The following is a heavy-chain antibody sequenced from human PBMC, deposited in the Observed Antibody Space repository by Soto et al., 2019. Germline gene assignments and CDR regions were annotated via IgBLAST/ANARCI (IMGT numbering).Heavy chain of an antibody. CDR1: GYIIKYYW. CDR3: FSGGVTSRALAY. CDR2: IFSDDSDT. J-gene: IGHJ4*02. D-gene: IGHD3-16*01. Sequence: ESLKISCKASGYIIKYYWLGWVRQVPGQGLEWVGIIFSDDSDTRYSPSFQGHVNISVDKSISTAYVQWSSLNASDRAIYYRFSGGVTSRALAYWGQGTLVTVSS. V-gene: IGHV5-51*01.